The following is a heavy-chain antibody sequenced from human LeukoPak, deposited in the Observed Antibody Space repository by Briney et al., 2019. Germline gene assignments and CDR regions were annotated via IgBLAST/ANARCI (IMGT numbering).Heavy chain of an antibody. CDR3: SRGTDAYKCGNS. CDR2: IHYSGRI. J-gene: IGHJ4*02. V-gene: IGHV4-34*01. Sequence: SETLALTCAVYGGSFSGYYWTWIRQPPGKGLEWIGEIHYSGRINYNPSLKSRVTISADTSNNHFSLKMNSVTAADTAVYYCSRGTDAYKCGNSWGQGTLVTVSS. CDR1: GGSFSGYY. D-gene: IGHD5-24*01.